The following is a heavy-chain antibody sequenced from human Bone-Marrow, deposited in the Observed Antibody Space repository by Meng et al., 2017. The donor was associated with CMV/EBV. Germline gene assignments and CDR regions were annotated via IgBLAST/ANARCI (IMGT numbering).Heavy chain of an antibody. D-gene: IGHD6-19*01. Sequence: GESLKISCAASGFTFSSYWMHWVRQAPGKGLVWVSRINSDGGSTSYADSVKGRFTISRDNAKNTLYLQLNSLSAEDTAVYYCARVIEQWQDNGLDPWGQGTLVTVSS. CDR3: ARVIEQWQDNGLDP. CDR2: INSDGGST. J-gene: IGHJ5*01. CDR1: GFTFSSYW. V-gene: IGHV3-74*01.